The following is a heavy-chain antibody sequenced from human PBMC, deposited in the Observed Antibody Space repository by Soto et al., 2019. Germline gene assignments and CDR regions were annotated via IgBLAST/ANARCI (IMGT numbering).Heavy chain of an antibody. J-gene: IGHJ4*02. V-gene: IGHV3-23*01. Sequence: GGSLRLSCVGSGFTFSDSVMAWVRQAPGKGLEWLSVMSGDGRTRYALSVTGRFTISRDNSKNTLYLQMRSLRAEDAAAYYCVKWHTSNFDSLPFTGFDFPGQGTQVTVSS. CDR1: GFTFSDSV. CDR3: VKWHTSNFDSLPFTGFDF. D-gene: IGHD3-22*01. CDR2: MSGDGRT.